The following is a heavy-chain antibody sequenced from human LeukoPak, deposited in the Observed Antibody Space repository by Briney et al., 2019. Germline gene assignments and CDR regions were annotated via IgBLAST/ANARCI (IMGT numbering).Heavy chain of an antibody. CDR1: GGSISSGGYY. CDR3: ARSSEYGDPFNY. D-gene: IGHD4-17*01. V-gene: IGHV4-39*01. J-gene: IGHJ4*02. Sequence: SETLSLTCTVSGGSISSGGYYWSWIRQHPGKGLEWIGYIHYSGSTYYSPSLKGRVTISVDTSKNQFSLKLTSVTAADTAVYYCARSSEYGDPFNYWGQGTLVTVSS. CDR2: IHYSGST.